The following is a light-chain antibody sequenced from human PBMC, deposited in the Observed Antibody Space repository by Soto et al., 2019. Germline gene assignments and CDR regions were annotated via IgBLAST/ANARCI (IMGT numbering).Light chain of an antibody. CDR3: QQYGTSEII. CDR2: GAS. V-gene: IGKV3D-15*01. J-gene: IGKJ5*01. CDR1: QSVSSN. Sequence: EIVMTQSPATLSVSPVDRATLSCRASQSVSSNLAWYQQKPGQAPRLLIYGASTRAAGIPARFSGSGSETDFTLTISDVEPEDFAVFFCQQYGTSEIIFGQGTRLEIK.